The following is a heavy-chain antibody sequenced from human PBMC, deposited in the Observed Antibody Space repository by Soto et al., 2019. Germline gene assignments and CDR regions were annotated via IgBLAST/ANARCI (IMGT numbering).Heavy chain of an antibody. Sequence: SETLALSRAVYGGSFSGYYCSWIRQPPGKGLEWIGEINHSGSTNYNPSLKSRVTISVDTSKNQFSLKLSSVTAADTAVYYCAGEGGGWYYYYGMDAWGQGTTVTVSS. CDR2: INHSGST. D-gene: IGHD2-15*01. CDR3: AGEGGGWYYYYGMDA. V-gene: IGHV4-34*01. CDR1: GGSFSGYY. J-gene: IGHJ6*02.